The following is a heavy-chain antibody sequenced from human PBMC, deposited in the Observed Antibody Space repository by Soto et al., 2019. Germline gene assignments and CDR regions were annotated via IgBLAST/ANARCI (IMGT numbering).Heavy chain of an antibody. J-gene: IGHJ5*02. D-gene: IGHD3-22*01. CDR1: GGSISSGGYY. Sequence: QVQLQESGPGLVKPSQTLSLTCTVSGGSISSGGYYWSWIRQHPGKGLEWIGYIYYSGSTYYNPSHKSRVTISVDTSKHQFSLKLSSVTAADTAVYYCARCDVITNNWFDPWGQGTLVNVSS. V-gene: IGHV4-31*03. CDR3: ARCDVITNNWFDP. CDR2: IYYSGST.